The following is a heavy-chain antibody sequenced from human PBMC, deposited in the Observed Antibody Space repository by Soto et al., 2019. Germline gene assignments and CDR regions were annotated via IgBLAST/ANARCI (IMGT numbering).Heavy chain of an antibody. CDR1: GFNVSNYE. J-gene: IGHJ6*02. V-gene: IGHV3-48*03. D-gene: IGHD3-10*01. CDR2: SDRSGGTI. Sequence: PGGSLRLSCAVSGFNVSNYEMVWVRQTPRKGLQSIAYSDRSGGTILYADSVRGRFIISRDNPKNSLSLQMNTLRVEDTAVYYCVRQINYPHYGLDVWGQGTAVTVSS. CDR3: VRQINYPHYGLDV.